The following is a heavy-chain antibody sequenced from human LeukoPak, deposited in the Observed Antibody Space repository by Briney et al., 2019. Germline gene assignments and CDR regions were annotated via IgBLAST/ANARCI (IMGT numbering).Heavy chain of an antibody. CDR3: ATIGTGDYRDDS. J-gene: IGHJ5*01. CDR2: IYSGNTI. CDR1: GFSVSNNY. V-gene: IGHV3-66*01. D-gene: IGHD3/OR15-3a*01. Sequence: PGGSLRLSCVVSGFSVSNNYVSWVRQAPGKGLEWVSVIYSGNTIKYADSVKGRFTISRDNFKNTVYLQMSSLRAEDTALYYCATIGTGDYRDDSWGQGTLVTVSS.